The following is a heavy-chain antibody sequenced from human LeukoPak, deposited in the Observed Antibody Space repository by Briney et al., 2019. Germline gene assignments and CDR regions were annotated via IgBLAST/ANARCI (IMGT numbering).Heavy chain of an antibody. CDR2: INHSGST. V-gene: IGHV4-34*01. D-gene: IGHD6-19*01. J-gene: IGHJ5*02. CDR3: ARRRGGVAVAAYNWFDP. CDR1: GGSFSGYY. Sequence: SETLSLTCAVHGGSFSGYYWSWIRQPPGKGLEWIGEINHSGSTNYNPSLKSRVTISVDTSKNQFSLKLSSVTAADTAVYYCARRRGGVAVAAYNWFDPWGQGTLVTVSS.